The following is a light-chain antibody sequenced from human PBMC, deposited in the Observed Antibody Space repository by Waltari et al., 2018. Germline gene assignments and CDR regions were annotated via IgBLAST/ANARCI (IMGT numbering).Light chain of an antibody. CDR1: QSITNY. CDR2: DAY. J-gene: IGKJ2*01. CDR3: QQRRNWPLT. V-gene: IGKV3-11*01. Sequence: EILLTQSPATLSLSPGERATLSCMASQSITNYLAWYQQKPGQAPRLLIYDAYKRATGIPARFSGSGSGTDFTLTISSLEPEDFAVYYCQQRRNWPLTFGQGTKLEI.